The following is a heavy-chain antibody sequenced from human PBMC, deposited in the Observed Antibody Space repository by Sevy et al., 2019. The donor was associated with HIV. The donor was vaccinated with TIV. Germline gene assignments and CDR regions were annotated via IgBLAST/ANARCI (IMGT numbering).Heavy chain of an antibody. J-gene: IGHJ4*02. V-gene: IGHV3-11*06. Sequence: GGSLRLSCAASGFTFSDYYMRWIRQAPGRGLECVSYISSSSSYTKYADSVKGRFTISRDNAKKSLYLQMNSLRAEDTALYYCARDLPPSATTVAHFDYWGRGTLVTVSS. CDR2: ISSSSSYT. CDR3: ARDLPPSATTVAHFDY. D-gene: IGHD4-17*01. CDR1: GFTFSDYY.